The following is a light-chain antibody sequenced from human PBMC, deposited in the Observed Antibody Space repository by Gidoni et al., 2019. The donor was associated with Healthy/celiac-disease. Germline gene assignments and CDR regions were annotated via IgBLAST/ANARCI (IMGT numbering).Light chain of an antibody. Sequence: EIVFTHSPGTLFLSPGERATLSCRASQSVSSSYLAWYQQKPGQAPRLLIYGASSRATGIQDRFSGSGSGTDFTLTISRLEPEDFAVYYCKKYGSSQPYTFGQGTKMEIK. V-gene: IGKV3-20*01. CDR2: GAS. J-gene: IGKJ2*01. CDR3: KKYGSSQPYT. CDR1: QSVSSSY.